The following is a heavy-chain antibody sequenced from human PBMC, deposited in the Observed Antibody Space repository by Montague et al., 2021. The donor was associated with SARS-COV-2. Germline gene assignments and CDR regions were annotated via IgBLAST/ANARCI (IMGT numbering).Heavy chain of an antibody. CDR3: ARLNGWGIVFLVAVPRKYYYFDG. Sequence: SETLSLTCAVYGGSFHDYYCTWIRQPPGRGLVSIGKIVHSGTPNTNPPLKCRPRITVETSKNQFSLTLNSVTAADTAVYYCARLNGWGIVFLVAVPRKYYYFDGWGRGTLVTVSS. D-gene: IGHD2-21*01. J-gene: IGHJ2*01. CDR1: GGSFHDYY. CDR2: IVHSGTP. V-gene: IGHV4-34*04.